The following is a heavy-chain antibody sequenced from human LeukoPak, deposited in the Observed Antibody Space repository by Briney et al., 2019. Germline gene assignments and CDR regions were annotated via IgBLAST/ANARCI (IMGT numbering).Heavy chain of an antibody. Sequence: PGGSLRLSCAASGFTFSSYGMHWVRQAPGKGLEWVALIRYDGSNKYYADSVKGRFTISRDNSKNTLYVQMNSLRAEDTAVYYCARDHDSSFDYWGQGTLVTVSS. V-gene: IGHV3-30*02. CDR3: ARDHDSSFDY. CDR2: IRYDGSNK. D-gene: IGHD3-22*01. J-gene: IGHJ4*02. CDR1: GFTFSSYG.